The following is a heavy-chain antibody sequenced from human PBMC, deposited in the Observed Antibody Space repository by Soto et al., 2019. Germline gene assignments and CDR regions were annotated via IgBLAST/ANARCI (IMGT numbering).Heavy chain of an antibody. Sequence: EVQLVESGGGLVQPGGSLRLSCAASGFTFSTHSMNWVRQAPGKGLEWISYITSSSVTMYADSVKGRFTISRDNAKNSLYLPMQSLRAEDTAVYFCVGEVGFQLIYWGQGAVVTVSS. D-gene: IGHD2-2*01. CDR2: ITSSSVT. CDR1: GFTFSTHS. CDR3: VGEVGFQLIY. V-gene: IGHV3-48*01. J-gene: IGHJ4*02.